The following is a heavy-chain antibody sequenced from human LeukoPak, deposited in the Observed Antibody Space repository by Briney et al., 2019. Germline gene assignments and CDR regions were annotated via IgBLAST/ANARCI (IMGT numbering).Heavy chain of an antibody. D-gene: IGHD5-18*01. CDR2: FYTGGST. CDR3: ASKGQLWLAFDI. Sequence: GGSLRLSSAASGFTVSNNYMSWVRQAPGKGLEWVSVFYTGGSTYYADSVKSRFTISRDTSKNTVYLHMNSLRAEDTAVYYCASKGQLWLAFDIWGQGTMVTVSS. CDR1: GFTVSNNY. J-gene: IGHJ3*02. V-gene: IGHV3-66*01.